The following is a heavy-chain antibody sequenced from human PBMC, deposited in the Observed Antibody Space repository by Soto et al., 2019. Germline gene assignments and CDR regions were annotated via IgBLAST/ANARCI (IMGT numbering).Heavy chain of an antibody. CDR2: IDPSDSYT. D-gene: IGHD2-2*02. J-gene: IGHJ6*02. Sequence: GESLKISCKGSGYSFTSYWISWVRQMPGKGLEWMGRIDPSDSYTNYSPSFQGHVTISADKSISTAYLQWSSLKASDTAMYYCARHGGRYCSSTSCYIGMDVWGQGTTVTVS. CDR1: GYSFTSYW. V-gene: IGHV5-10-1*01. CDR3: ARHGGRYCSSTSCYIGMDV.